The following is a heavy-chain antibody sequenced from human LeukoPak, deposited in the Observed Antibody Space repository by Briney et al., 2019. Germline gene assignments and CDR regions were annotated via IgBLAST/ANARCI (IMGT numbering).Heavy chain of an antibody. CDR2: ISSGGRTI. J-gene: IGHJ3*02. CDR1: GFTFSSYE. CDR3: ARSTYSSSSDAFDI. Sequence: GGSLRLSCAASGFTFSSYEMNWVRQAPGKGLEWVSYISSGGRTIYYADSVKGRFTISRDNAKNSLYLQTNSLRVDDTAVYYCARSTYSSSSDAFDIWGQGTMVTVSS. D-gene: IGHD6-13*01. V-gene: IGHV3-48*03.